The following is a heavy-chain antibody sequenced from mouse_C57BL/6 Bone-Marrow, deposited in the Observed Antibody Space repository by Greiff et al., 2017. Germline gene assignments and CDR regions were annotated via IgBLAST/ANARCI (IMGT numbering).Heavy chain of an antibody. Sequence: SGSELRSPGSSVKLSCKDFDSEVFPIAYMSWVRQKPGHGFEWIGGILPSIGRTIYGEKFDDKATLDADTLSNTAYLELNSLTSEDSAIYYCARPPYYYGSIAWFAYGGQGTLVTVSA. CDR3: ARPPYYYGSIAWFAY. D-gene: IGHD1-1*01. J-gene: IGHJ3*01. CDR1: DSEVFPIAY. V-gene: IGHV15-2*01. CDR2: ILPSIGRT.